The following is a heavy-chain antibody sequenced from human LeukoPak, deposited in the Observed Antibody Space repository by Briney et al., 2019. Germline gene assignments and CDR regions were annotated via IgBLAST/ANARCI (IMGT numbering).Heavy chain of an antibody. CDR3: ARRTLTIRTFDI. CDR1: GYTFTSYY. CDR2: INPSGGST. V-gene: IGHV1-46*01. D-gene: IGHD3-3*01. J-gene: IGHJ3*02. Sequence: APVKVSCKASGYTFTSYYMHWVRQAPGQGLEWMGIINPSGGSTGYAQKFQGRVTITRNTSISTAYMELSSLRSEDTAVYYCARRTLTIRTFDIWGQGTMVTVSS.